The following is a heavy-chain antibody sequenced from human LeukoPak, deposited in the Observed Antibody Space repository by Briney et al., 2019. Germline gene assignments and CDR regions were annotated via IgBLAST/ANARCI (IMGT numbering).Heavy chain of an antibody. CDR3: ARGGYYDILTGYYEFDP. J-gene: IGHJ5*02. CDR2: INPNSGGP. D-gene: IGHD3-9*01. Sequence: ASVKVSCKASGYAFTAHYIHWVRQAPGQGFEWMGWINPNSGGPNYAQKFQGRVTMTRDTSISTAYMELSRLRSDDTAVYYCARGGYYDILTGYYEFDPWGQGTLVTVSS. CDR1: GYAFTAHY. V-gene: IGHV1-2*02.